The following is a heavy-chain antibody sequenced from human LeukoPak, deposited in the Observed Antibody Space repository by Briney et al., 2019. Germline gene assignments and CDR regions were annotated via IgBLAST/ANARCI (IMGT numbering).Heavy chain of an antibody. CDR2: LSFDGSQM. D-gene: IGHD4-17*01. CDR1: GFAFSTSA. V-gene: IGHV3-30*02. Sequence: GGSLRLSCAASGFAFSTSAMHWVRQSPGKGLEWLAILSFDGSQMFYADSLKGRFTLSRDNSKNTLYLQMNSLRAEDTAVYYCAKDLPDYGDFEPNFDYWGQGTLVTVSS. CDR3: AKDLPDYGDFEPNFDY. J-gene: IGHJ4*02.